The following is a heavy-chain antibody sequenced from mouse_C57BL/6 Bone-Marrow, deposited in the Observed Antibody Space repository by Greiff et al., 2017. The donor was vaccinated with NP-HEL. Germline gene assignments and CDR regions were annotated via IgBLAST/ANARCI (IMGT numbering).Heavy chain of an antibody. J-gene: IGHJ4*01. V-gene: IGHV5-2*01. D-gene: IGHD2-4*01. CDR1: EYEFPSHD. CDR2: INSDGGST. Sequence: EVMLVESGGGLVQPGESLKLSCESNEYEFPSHDMSWVRKTPEKRLELVAAINSDGGSTYYPDTMERRFIISRDNTKKTLYLQMSSLRSEDTALYYCARLSYYDYDDYAMDYWGQGTSVTVSS. CDR3: ARLSYYDYDDYAMDY.